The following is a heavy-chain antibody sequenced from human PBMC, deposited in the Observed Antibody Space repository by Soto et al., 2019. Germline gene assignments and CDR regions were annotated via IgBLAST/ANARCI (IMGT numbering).Heavy chain of an antibody. Sequence: GGSLRLSCAASGFTFSSYEMNWVRQAPGKGLEWVSYISSSGSTIYYADSVKGRFTISRDNAKNSLYLQMNSLRAEDTAVYYCARDRRGGVVPAAMVDYWGQGTLVTVSS. D-gene: IGHD2-2*01. J-gene: IGHJ4*02. CDR1: GFTFSSYE. CDR3: ARDRRGGVVPAAMVDY. CDR2: ISSSGSTI. V-gene: IGHV3-48*03.